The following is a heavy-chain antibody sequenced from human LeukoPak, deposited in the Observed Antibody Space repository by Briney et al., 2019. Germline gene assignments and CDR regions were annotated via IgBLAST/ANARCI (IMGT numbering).Heavy chain of an antibody. V-gene: IGHV4-59*01. Sequence: PSETLSLTCTVSGGSISSYYWSWIRQPPGKGLEWIGYIYYSGSTNYNPSLKSRVTISVDTSKNQFSLKLSSVTAADTAVYYCAREGSSDWPEGDYYGMDVWGQGTTVTVSS. CDR3: AREGSSDWPEGDYYGMDV. CDR2: IYYSGST. J-gene: IGHJ6*02. CDR1: GGSISSYY. D-gene: IGHD6-19*01.